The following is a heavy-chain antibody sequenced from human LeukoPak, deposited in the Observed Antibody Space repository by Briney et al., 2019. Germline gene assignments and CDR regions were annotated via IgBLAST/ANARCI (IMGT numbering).Heavy chain of an antibody. V-gene: IGHV3-33*01. CDR1: GFTFSTYG. J-gene: IGHJ4*02. D-gene: IGHD2-21*01. CDR3: ASGGEIDY. CDR2: IWYDGSTK. Sequence: GGSLRLSCAASGFTFSTYGMHWVRQAPGKGLEWVANIWYDGSTKYYADSVKGRFTISRDNSKNTLYLQMNSLRAEDTAVYYCASGGEIDYWGQGTLVTVSS.